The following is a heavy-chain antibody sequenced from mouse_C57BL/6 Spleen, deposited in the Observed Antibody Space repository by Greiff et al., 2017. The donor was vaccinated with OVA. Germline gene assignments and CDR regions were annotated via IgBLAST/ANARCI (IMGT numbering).Heavy chain of an antibody. V-gene: IGHV2-2*01. J-gene: IGHJ1*03. CDR1: GFSLTSYG. Sequence: QVQLKQSGPGLVQPSQSLSITCTVSGFSLTSYGVHWVRQSPGKGLEWLGVIWSGGSTDYNAAFISRLSISKDNSKSQIFFKKNSLQADDTAIYYCARRGGTGRTYFDVWGTGTTVTVSS. CDR2: IWSGGST. CDR3: ARRGGTGRTYFDV. D-gene: IGHD4-1*01.